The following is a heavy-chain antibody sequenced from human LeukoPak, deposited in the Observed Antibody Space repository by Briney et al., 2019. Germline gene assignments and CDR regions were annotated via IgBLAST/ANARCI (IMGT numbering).Heavy chain of an antibody. V-gene: IGHV4-39*01. CDR3: ARHRAYSSGWYYFDY. CDR1: GASISDYY. Sequence: SETLSLTCTVSGASISDYYWGWIRQPPGKGLEWIGSIYYSGSTYYNPSLKSRVTISVDTSKNQFSLKLSSVTAADTAVYYCARHRAYSSGWYYFDYWGQGTLVTVSS. D-gene: IGHD6-19*01. J-gene: IGHJ4*02. CDR2: IYYSGST.